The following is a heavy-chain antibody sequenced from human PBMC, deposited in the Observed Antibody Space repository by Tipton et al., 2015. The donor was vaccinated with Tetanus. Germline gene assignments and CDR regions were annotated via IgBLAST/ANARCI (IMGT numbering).Heavy chain of an antibody. CDR2: INPDGRRT. Sequence: SLRLSCAASGFTSDSHYMHWVRQTPGNGLVWISRINPDGRRTNYADSVKSRFTISRDHAKNTVYLQMNSLRAEDTAVYFCARRSLTNYGLGAGGQGTLVPVSS. V-gene: IGHV3-74*01. CDR3: ARRSLTNYGLGA. J-gene: IGHJ4*03. D-gene: IGHD4-17*01. CDR1: GFTSDSHY.